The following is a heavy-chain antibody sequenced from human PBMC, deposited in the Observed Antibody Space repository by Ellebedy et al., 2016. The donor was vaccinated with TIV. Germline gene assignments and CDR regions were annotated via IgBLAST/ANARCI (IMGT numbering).Heavy chain of an antibody. J-gene: IGHJ4*02. Sequence: GGSLRLSXAASGFTFSSYWMHWVRQAPGKGLVWVSRINSDGSSTSYADSVKGRFTISRDNAKNSLFLQMNRLRADDTALYYCTRDSSSWLEDYWGQGVLVTVSS. CDR1: GFTFSSYW. V-gene: IGHV3-74*01. CDR3: TRDSSSWLEDY. CDR2: INSDGSST. D-gene: IGHD6-13*01.